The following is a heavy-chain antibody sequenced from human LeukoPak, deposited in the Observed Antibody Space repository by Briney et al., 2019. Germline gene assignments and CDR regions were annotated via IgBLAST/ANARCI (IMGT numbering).Heavy chain of an antibody. CDR1: GGSFSGYY. CDR3: ARDGYYDYVWGSYPPGAFDI. J-gene: IGHJ3*02. D-gene: IGHD3-16*02. V-gene: IGHV4-4*07. Sequence: SETLSLTCAVYGGSFSGYYWSGIRQPAGKGLEWIGRIYTSGSTNYNPSLKSRVTISVDTSKNQFSLKLSSVTAADTAVYYCARDGYYDYVWGSYPPGAFDIWGQGTMVTVSS. CDR2: IYTSGST.